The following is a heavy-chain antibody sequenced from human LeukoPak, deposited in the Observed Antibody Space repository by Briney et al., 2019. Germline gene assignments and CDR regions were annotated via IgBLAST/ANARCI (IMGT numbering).Heavy chain of an antibody. D-gene: IGHD3-16*01. CDR1: GFTFDDYA. CDR2: LRGDGET. V-gene: IGHV3-23*01. CDR3: ARASWVSSADAVR. Sequence: GRSLRLSCAASGFTFDDYAMHWVRQAPARGPEWVSSLRGDGETFYADSVRGRFTLSRDDSRNTVYLQLNNLRVEDTAIYYCARASWVSSADAVRWGQGTQVTVSS. J-gene: IGHJ4*02.